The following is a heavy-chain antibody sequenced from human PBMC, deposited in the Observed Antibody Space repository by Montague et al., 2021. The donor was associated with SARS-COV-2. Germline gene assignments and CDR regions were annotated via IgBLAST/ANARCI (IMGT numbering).Heavy chain of an antibody. V-gene: IGHV4-34*01. CDR2: INHRGTP. CDR3: ARGRQHFNMIVVVMTGGEYYFDY. J-gene: IGHJ4*02. Sequence: SETLSLTCAVYGGSFTDYYWSWVRQPPGKGLEWIEEINHRGTPNYNPSLKSRVSISVDTSKNQFSLYLGSVTAADTAVYYCARGRQHFNMIVVVMTGGEYYFDYWAQGTLVTVSS. D-gene: IGHD3-22*01. CDR1: GGSFTDYY.